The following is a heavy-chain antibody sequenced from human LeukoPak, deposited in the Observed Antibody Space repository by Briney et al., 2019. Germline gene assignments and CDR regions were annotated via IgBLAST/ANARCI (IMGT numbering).Heavy chain of an antibody. J-gene: IGHJ4*02. CDR1: GFTFSTYA. CDR3: ARGLALNYFDY. CDR2: IDSSGVAT. V-gene: IGHV3-23*01. Sequence: GGSLRLSCAASGFTFSTYAMSWVRQAPGKGLEWVSSIDSSGVATDSADSVMGRFTISRDNSKNSVYLQMNSLRAEDTAVYYCARGLALNYFDYWGQGTLVTVSS.